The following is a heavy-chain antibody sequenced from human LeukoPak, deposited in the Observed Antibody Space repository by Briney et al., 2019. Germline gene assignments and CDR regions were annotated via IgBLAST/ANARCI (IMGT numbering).Heavy chain of an antibody. CDR2: ISYDGSNK. CDR3: ARDTFSSGWYGDAFDI. D-gene: IGHD6-19*01. CDR1: GFTFSSYA. V-gene: IGHV3-30*04. Sequence: PGGSLRLSCAASGFTFSSYAMHWVRQAPGKGLEWVAVISYDGSNKYYADSVKGRFTISRDNSKNTLYLQMNSLRAEDTAVYYCARDTFSSGWYGDAFDIWGQGTMVTVSS. J-gene: IGHJ3*02.